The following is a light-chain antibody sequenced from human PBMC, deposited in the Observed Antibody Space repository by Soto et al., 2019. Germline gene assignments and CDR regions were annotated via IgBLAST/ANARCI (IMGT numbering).Light chain of an antibody. CDR1: QSISSY. V-gene: IGKV1-39*01. CDR3: QQYNSYSPT. Sequence: DIQMTQSASSLSAAVGDRVTITVRASQSISSYLNWYQQKPGKAPKLLIYAASSLQSGVPSRFSGSGSGTDFTLTISSLQPEHFATYYCQQYNSYSPTFGQGTKVDIK. J-gene: IGKJ1*01. CDR2: AAS.